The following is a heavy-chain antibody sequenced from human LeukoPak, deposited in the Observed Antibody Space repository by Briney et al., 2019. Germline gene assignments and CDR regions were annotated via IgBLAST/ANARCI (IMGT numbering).Heavy chain of an antibody. CDR2: IIPIASTI. CDR1: GGSFSSHA. D-gene: IGHD5-18*01. Sequence: SVKVSCKASGGSFSSHAITWVRQARGQGLEWMGGIIPIASTINCAQKFQGRVTITADESTSTAYMELTSLRSEDTAVYYCATGGMYSYGFTSIGFDIWGQGTMVTVSS. J-gene: IGHJ3*02. V-gene: IGHV1-69*01. CDR3: ATGGMYSYGFTSIGFDI.